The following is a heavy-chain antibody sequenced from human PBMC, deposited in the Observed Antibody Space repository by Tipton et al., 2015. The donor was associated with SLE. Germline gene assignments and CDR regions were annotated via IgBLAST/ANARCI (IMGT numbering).Heavy chain of an antibody. CDR1: GGSISSSSYY. CDR3: ARLLGQLGGGDY. Sequence: TLSLTCTVSGGSISSSSYYWGWIRQPPGKGLEWIGSIYYSGSTYYNPSLKSRVTIPVDTSKNQFSLKLSSVTAADTAVYYCARLLGQLGGGDYWGQGTLVTVSS. CDR2: IYYSGST. D-gene: IGHD6-6*01. J-gene: IGHJ4*02. V-gene: IGHV4-39*07.